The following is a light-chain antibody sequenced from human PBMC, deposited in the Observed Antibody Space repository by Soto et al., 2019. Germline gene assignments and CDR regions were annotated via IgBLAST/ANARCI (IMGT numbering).Light chain of an antibody. J-gene: IGKJ2*01. V-gene: IGKV3-20*01. CDR3: QQYGSSSYT. CDR2: GAS. Sequence: DIVLTQSPDTLSLSPGERATLSCRASQSVSSNYLAWYQQKPGQAPRLLIYGASTRATGIPDRFSGSGSGTDFTLTISRLEPEDFAVYYCQQYGSSSYTFSQGTRLEIK. CDR1: QSVSSNY.